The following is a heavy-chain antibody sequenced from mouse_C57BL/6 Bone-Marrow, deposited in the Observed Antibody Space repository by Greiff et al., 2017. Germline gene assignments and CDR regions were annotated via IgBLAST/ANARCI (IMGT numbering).Heavy chain of an antibody. J-gene: IGHJ4*01. V-gene: IGHV2-9-1*01. Sequence: VKVVESGPGLVAPSQSLSITCTVSGFSLTSYAISWVRQPPGKGLEWLGVIWTGGGTNYNSALNTRLSISKDNSKRQVFLKMNSLQTDDTARYYCARKRLLHAMDYWGQGTSVTVSS. CDR1: GFSLTSYA. CDR2: IWTGGGT. CDR3: ARKRLLHAMDY. D-gene: IGHD1-2*01.